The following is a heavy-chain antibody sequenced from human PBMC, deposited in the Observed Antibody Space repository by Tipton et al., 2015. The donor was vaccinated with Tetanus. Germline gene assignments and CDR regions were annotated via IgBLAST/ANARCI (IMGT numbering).Heavy chain of an antibody. D-gene: IGHD3-22*01. V-gene: IGHV4-34*01. CDR3: ARGPRTRIYDSSGYSFRYFYGMDV. Sequence: GLVKPSETLSLTCAVYGGSFTDYSWSWIRQPPGQGLEWIGEVNQAGNTDYIPSLKGRVTMSLDTSKGQLSLNLSSVTAADTAVYYCARGPRTRIYDSSGYSFRYFYGMDVWGLGATVTVSS. CDR1: GGSFTDYS. J-gene: IGHJ6*02. CDR2: VNQAGNT.